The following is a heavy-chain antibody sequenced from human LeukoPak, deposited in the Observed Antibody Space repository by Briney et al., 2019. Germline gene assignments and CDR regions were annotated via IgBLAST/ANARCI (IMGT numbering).Heavy chain of an antibody. CDR1: GFTVSSNY. D-gene: IGHD6-19*01. CDR3: ASGMSAVAVNFQH. CDR2: IYSAGAT. J-gene: IGHJ1*01. V-gene: IGHV3-53*01. Sequence: PGGSLRLSCAASGFTVSSNYMSWVRQAPGKGLEWVSIIYSAGATYYADSVKGRFTISRDNSKNTLYLQMNSLRAEDTAMYYCASGMSAVAVNFQHWGQGTLVTVSS.